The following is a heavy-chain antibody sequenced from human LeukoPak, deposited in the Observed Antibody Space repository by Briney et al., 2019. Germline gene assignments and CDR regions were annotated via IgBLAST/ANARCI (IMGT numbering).Heavy chain of an antibody. CDR3: AKDIQEYSSGWYVHY. CDR2: ISGSGGST. CDR1: GFTFTSYA. J-gene: IGHJ4*02. V-gene: IGHV3-23*01. D-gene: IGHD6-19*01. Sequence: GGSLRLSCAASGFTFTSYAMSWVRQAPGKGLEWVSAISGSGGSTYYADSVKGRFTISRANSKNKLYLQMNRLRAEDTAVYYCAKDIQEYSSGWYVHYWGQGTLVTVSS.